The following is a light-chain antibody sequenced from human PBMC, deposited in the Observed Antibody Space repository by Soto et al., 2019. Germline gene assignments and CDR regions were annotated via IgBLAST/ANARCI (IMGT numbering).Light chain of an antibody. CDR3: QQYGSSPRT. CDR2: GAS. J-gene: IGKJ1*01. V-gene: IGKV3-20*01. CDR1: QSVSSSY. Sequence: EIVLTQSPGTLSLSPGERVTLSCRASQSVSSSYLAWYQQKPGQAPRVXSYGASSRATGIPDRFSGSGSGTEFTLTISRLEPEDFAVYYCQQYGSSPRTFGQGTKVDIK.